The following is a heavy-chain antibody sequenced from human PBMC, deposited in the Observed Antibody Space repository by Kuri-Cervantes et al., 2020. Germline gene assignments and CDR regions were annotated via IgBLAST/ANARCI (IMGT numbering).Heavy chain of an antibody. CDR1: GFTFDDYA. J-gene: IGHJ3*01. V-gene: IGHV3-9*01. Sequence: SLKISCAASGFTFDDYAMHWVRQAPGKGLEWVSGISWNSGSIGYADSVKGRFTISRDNVKNTLHLQMNSLRAEDTAVYFCVRGMGEVWGQGTLVTVSS. D-gene: IGHD3-16*01. CDR3: VRGMGEV. CDR2: ISWNSGSI.